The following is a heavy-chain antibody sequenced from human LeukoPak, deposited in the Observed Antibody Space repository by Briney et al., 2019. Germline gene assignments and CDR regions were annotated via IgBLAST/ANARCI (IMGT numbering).Heavy chain of an antibody. CDR2: ISPDGSDK. J-gene: IGHJ6*02. CDR1: GFTFGNTW. Sequence: GGSLRLSCAASGFTFGNTWMGWVRQAPGKGLEWVANISPDGSDKYYVDSVRGRFTISRDNAKNSLYLQMNSLRAEDTAVYYCAREGGSGSYHYYYYGMDVWGQGTTVTVSS. V-gene: IGHV3-7*01. D-gene: IGHD1-26*01. CDR3: AREGGSGSYHYYYYGMDV.